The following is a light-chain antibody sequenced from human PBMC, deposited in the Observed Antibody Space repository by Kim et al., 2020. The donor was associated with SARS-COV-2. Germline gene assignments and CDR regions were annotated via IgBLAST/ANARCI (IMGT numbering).Light chain of an antibody. CDR3: QQYGSF. CDR2: GAS. CDR1: QSVSSSY. Sequence: LSLSPGERATLACRASQSVSSSYLAWYQQKPGQAPRLLIYGASSRATGIPDRFSGSGSGTDFTLTISRLEPEDFAVYYCQQYGSFFGQGTRLEIK. J-gene: IGKJ5*01. V-gene: IGKV3-20*01.